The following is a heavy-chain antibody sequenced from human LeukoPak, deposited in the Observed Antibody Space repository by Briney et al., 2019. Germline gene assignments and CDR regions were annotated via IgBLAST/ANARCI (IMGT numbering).Heavy chain of an antibody. CDR2: ISGSGGST. CDR1: GFTFSSYA. V-gene: IGHV3-23*01. Sequence: PGGSLRLSCAASGFTFSSYAMSWVRQAPGKGLEWVSAISGSGGSTYYADSVKGRFTISRDNSKNTLYLQMHSLRAEDTAVYYCWLSTVTTRLAYYMDVWGKGTTVTVSS. CDR3: WLSTVTTRLAYYMDV. D-gene: IGHD4-17*01. J-gene: IGHJ6*03.